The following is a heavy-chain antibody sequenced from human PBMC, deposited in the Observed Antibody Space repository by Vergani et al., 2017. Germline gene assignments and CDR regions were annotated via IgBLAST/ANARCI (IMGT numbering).Heavy chain of an antibody. CDR3: VRHEVGRLDPSDN. Sequence: EVQLVESGGGFVQPGGSLRLSCVASGFTFSVYDMFWVRQSSGKGLEWVSTIGTRLDTFYPDSVRGRFIVSRENDKNSLFLQMNSLRPDDTAVYFCVRHEVGRLDPSDNWGQGTLVTVSS. V-gene: IGHV3-13*01. D-gene: IGHD1-1*01. CDR2: IGTRLDT. J-gene: IGHJ4*02. CDR1: GFTFSVYD.